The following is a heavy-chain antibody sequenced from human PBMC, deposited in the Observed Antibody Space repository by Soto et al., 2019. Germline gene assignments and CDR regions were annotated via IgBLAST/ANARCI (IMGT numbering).Heavy chain of an antibody. CDR3: ESVVIPAAMLPKDFYYYYYMDV. J-gene: IGHJ6*03. V-gene: IGHV4-59*08. CDR1: GGSISSYY. CDR2: IYYSGST. D-gene: IGHD2-2*01. Sequence: SETLSLTCTVSGGSISSYYWSWIRQPPGKGLEWIGYIYYSGSTNYNPSLKSRVTISVDTSKNQFSLKLSSVTAADTAVYYCESVVIPAAMLPKDFYYYYYMDVWGKGTTVTVSS.